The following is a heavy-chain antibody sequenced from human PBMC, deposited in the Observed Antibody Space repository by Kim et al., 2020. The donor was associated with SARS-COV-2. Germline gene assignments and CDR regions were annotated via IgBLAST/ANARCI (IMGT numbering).Heavy chain of an antibody. V-gene: IGHV1-69*13. CDR2: INPIFGTS. CDR1: GCTFSSYA. CDR3: ARVRGTTTDY. Sequence: SVKVSCKASGCTFSSYAISWVRQAPGQGLEWMGRINPIFGTSNYAQKFQGRVTITADASTSTAYMELSSLRSEDTAVYYCARVRGTTTDYWGQGTLVTVSS. D-gene: IGHD4-17*01. J-gene: IGHJ4*02.